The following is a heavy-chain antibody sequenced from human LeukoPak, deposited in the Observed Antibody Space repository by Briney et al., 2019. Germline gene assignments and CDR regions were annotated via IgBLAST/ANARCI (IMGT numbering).Heavy chain of an antibody. Sequence: GESLKISCKASGYSFTFTKNWIGWVRQVPGKGLEWMGIIYPVDSDTRYNPSFQGQVTISVDKSISTTYLQWSSLKASDTAIYYCARHLATATASRQYYYYGMDVWGQGTTVTVSS. CDR3: ARHLATATASRQYYYYGMDV. J-gene: IGHJ6*02. CDR1: GYSFTFTKNW. CDR2: IYPVDSDT. D-gene: IGHD4-17*01. V-gene: IGHV5-51*01.